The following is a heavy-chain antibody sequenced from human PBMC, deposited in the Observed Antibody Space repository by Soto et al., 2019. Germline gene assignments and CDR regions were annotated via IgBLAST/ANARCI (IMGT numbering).Heavy chain of an antibody. CDR2: IYYSGST. CDR3: ASDGVYYAFDI. D-gene: IGHD1-26*01. J-gene: IGHJ3*02. Sequence: QVQLQESGPGLVKPSQTLSLTCTVSGGSISSGGYYWSWIRQHPGKGLEWIGYIYYSGSTYYNPSLKRRVTIAGGASKNQFSLKLSSVTAADTAVYYCASDGVYYAFDIWGQGTMVTVSS. V-gene: IGHV4-31*03. CDR1: GGSISSGGYY.